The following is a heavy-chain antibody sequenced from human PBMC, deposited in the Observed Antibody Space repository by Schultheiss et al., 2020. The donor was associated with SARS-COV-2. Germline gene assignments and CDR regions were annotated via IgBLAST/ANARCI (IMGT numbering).Heavy chain of an antibody. V-gene: IGHV3-13*01. CDR2: IGTAGDT. Sequence: GESLKISCAASGFTFSSYAMHWVRQATGKGLEWVSAIGTAGDTYYPGSVKGRFTISRDNAKNTLYLQMNSLRAEDTAVYYCARGSRYSYGVDFDYWGQGTLVTVSS. D-gene: IGHD5-18*01. J-gene: IGHJ4*02. CDR1: GFTFSSYA. CDR3: ARGSRYSYGVDFDY.